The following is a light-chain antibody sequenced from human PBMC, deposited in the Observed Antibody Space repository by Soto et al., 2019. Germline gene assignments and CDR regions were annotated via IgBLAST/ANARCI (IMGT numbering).Light chain of an antibody. V-gene: IGLV2-23*02. CDR3: CSYAGSSTL. CDR1: SSDVGSYNL. J-gene: IGLJ1*01. CDR2: EVN. Sequence: QSALTQPASVSGSPGQSITISCTGTSSDVGSYNLVSWYQQHPGKAPKLMIYEVNKRPSGVSNRFSGSKSGNTASLTISGLQAEEEADYYCCSYAGSSTLFGTGTKVTVL.